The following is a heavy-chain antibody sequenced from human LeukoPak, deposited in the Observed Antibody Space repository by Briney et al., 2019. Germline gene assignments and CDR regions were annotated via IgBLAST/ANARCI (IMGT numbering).Heavy chain of an antibody. V-gene: IGHV3-74*01. CDR2: INGDGSST. Sequence: GGSLRLSCAASGFTFSSYWMHWVRQAPGKGLVWVSRINGDGSSTSYADSVKGRFTISRDNAKNTLYLQMNSLRAEDTAVYYCARVIAFRGYMDVWGKGTTVTVSS. CDR3: ARVIAFRGYMDV. D-gene: IGHD3-16*02. CDR1: GFTFSSYW. J-gene: IGHJ6*03.